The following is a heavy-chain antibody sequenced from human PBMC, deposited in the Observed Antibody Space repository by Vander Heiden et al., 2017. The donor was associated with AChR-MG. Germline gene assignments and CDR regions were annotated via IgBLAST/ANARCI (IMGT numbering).Heavy chain of an antibody. J-gene: IGHJ4*02. Sequence: QVRLVQSGAEVKKPGAPVKVSCKASGYNFTNFDITWVRQAPGQGLEWMGWMNPNIDDTGYAQRFQGRVTLTWNTSISTAYMELSSLTSEDTAVYFCARISCSATSCLDYWGQGALVTVSS. CDR1: GYNFTNFD. V-gene: IGHV1-8*01. D-gene: IGHD2-2*01. CDR3: ARISCSATSCLDY. CDR2: MNPNIDDT.